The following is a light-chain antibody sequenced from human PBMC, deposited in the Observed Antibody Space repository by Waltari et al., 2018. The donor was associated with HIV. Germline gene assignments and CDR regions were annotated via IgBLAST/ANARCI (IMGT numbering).Light chain of an antibody. CDR3: QSYDSSLSGSL. V-gene: IGLV1-40*01. CDR2: LDT. Sequence: QSVLTQPPSVSGAPGQRVTISCTGRSSNIGAGYGVHWYQQFPGTAPKLLIYLDTSRPSGVPDRFSGSKSGTSASLAITGLQPEDEAEYYCQSYDSSLSGSLFGGGTKLTVL. CDR1: SSNIGAGYG. J-gene: IGLJ3*02.